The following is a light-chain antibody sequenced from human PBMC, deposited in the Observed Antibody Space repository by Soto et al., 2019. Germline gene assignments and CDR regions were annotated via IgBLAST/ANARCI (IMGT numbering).Light chain of an antibody. V-gene: IGLV2-14*01. J-gene: IGLJ2*01. CDR3: SSYTGPRTPLV. CDR2: DVS. CDR1: GSDVGGYNY. Sequence: QSALTQPASVSGSPGQSITISCTGTGSDVGGYNYVSWYQQHPGKAPKVMIYDVSNRPSGVSNRFSGSKSDNTASLPISGLPVEDEVDCYCSSYTGPRTPLVFGGGTTFTAL.